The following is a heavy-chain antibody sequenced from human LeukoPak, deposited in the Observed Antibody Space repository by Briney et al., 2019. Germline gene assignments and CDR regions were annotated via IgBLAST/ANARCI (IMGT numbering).Heavy chain of an antibody. CDR3: ATESNYYLDD. D-gene: IGHD3-10*01. V-gene: IGHV1-69*06. Sequence: SVTVSCKASGGNFMNYAVSWVRQAPGQGLEWMGRLIPMFDTQNHAQKFQGRVTIFADKSTGTVYLDLNSLTSDDTAVYYCATESNYYLDDWGQGTLVTVSS. CDR1: GGNFMNYA. J-gene: IGHJ4*02. CDR2: LIPMFDTQ.